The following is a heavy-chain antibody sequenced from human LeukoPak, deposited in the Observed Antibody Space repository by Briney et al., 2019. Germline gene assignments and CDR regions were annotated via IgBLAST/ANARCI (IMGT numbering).Heavy chain of an antibody. J-gene: IGHJ4*02. Sequence: SETLSLTYTVSGGSISSSSYSWGWIRQPPGKGLEWIGSIYYTRSTYYNPSLKSRVTISVDTSKNQFSLKLTSVTAADTAVYYCARGKDTVMGNRNFFDYWGQGTLVTVSS. CDR3: ARGKDTVMGNRNFFDY. CDR1: GGSISSSSYS. V-gene: IGHV4-39*01. CDR2: IYYTRST. D-gene: IGHD5-18*01.